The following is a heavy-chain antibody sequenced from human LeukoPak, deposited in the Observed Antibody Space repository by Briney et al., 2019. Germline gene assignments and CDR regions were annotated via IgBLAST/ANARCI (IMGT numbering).Heavy chain of an antibody. D-gene: IGHD2-15*01. CDR2: ISDSGGST. J-gene: IGHJ5*02. CDR1: GFSFSTYA. Sequence: GGSLRLSCAASGFSFSTYAMSWVRQAPGKGLEWVSSISDSGGSTYYADSVKGRFTISRDTSKNTLYLQTNSLRAEDTAVYYCAKGYCSGGSCYYHNWFDPWGQGTQVTVSS. V-gene: IGHV3-23*01. CDR3: AKGYCSGGSCYYHNWFDP.